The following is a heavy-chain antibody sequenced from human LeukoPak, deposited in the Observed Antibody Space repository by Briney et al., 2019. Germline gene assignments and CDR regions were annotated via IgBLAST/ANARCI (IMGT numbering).Heavy chain of an antibody. CDR2: IYYNGNN. CDR3: ARHPSNNPFDY. V-gene: IGHV4-39*01. CDR1: GDSISTYSHF. J-gene: IGHJ4*02. Sequence: SETLSLTCAVSGDSISTYSHFWGWLRQPEGKGVEWIAAIYYNGNNYYNPSNKSRITIRVNTKKNQFSLKLRSVTAADTAIYYCARHPSNNPFDYGGQGTQVTVSS. D-gene: IGHD1-14*01.